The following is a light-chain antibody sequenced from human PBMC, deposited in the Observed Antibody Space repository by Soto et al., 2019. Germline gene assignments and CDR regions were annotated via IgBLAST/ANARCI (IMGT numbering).Light chain of an antibody. CDR1: QSVSRSY. J-gene: IGKJ5*01. Sequence: EIVLTQSPGTLSLSPGERATLSCRASQSVSRSYLAWYQQKPGQAPRLLIYSTSSRATGIPDRFSGSGSGTDFTLTINSLEPDDFAVYYCQQRDSWPITFGQGTRLEIK. V-gene: IGKV3D-20*02. CDR3: QQRDSWPIT. CDR2: STS.